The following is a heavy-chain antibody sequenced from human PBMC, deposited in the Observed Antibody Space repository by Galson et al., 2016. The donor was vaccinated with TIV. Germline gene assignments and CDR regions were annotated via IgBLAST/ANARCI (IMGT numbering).Heavy chain of an antibody. J-gene: IGHJ4*02. CDR1: GYSFTSSW. CDR3: ARAPGYSGYSYGYFDD. Sequence: QSGAEVKKPGESLRISCKSSGYSFTSSWIAWVRLLSGKGLQWVGIMYPADSDVRYSPSFEGQVTISPDASISTAYLQWSSLEASDAAIYYCARAPGYSGYSYGYFDDWGQGTLVTVSS. D-gene: IGHD5-18*01. V-gene: IGHV5-51*03. CDR2: MYPADSDV.